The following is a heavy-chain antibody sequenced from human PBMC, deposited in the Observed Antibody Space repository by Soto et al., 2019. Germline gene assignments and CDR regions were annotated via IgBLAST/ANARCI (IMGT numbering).Heavy chain of an antibody. CDR2: MNPNSGNT. V-gene: IGHV1-8*01. CDR3: ARGRRGFDWLFHYYGMDV. Sequence: QVQLVQSGAEVKKPGASVKVSCKASGYTFTSYDINWVRQATGQGLEWMGWMNPNSGNTGDAQKFQGRVTMTRNTSISTAYMELSSLRSEDTAVYYCARGRRGFDWLFHYYGMDVWGQGTTVTVSS. J-gene: IGHJ6*02. CDR1: GYTFTSYD. D-gene: IGHD3-9*01.